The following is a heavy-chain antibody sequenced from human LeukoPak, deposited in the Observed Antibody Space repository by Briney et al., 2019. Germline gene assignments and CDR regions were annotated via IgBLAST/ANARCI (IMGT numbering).Heavy chain of an antibody. J-gene: IGHJ3*02. CDR2: IYSGGST. CDR3: ATVNFCSGGSCYSSALEI. D-gene: IGHD2-15*01. CDR1: GFTVSSNY. Sequence: GGSLRLSCAASGFTVSSNYMSWVRQAPGKGLEWVSVIYSGGSTYYADSVKGRFTISRDNSKNTLYLQMNSLRAEDTAVYCCATVNFCSGGSCYSSALEIWGQGTTVTVSS. V-gene: IGHV3-53*01.